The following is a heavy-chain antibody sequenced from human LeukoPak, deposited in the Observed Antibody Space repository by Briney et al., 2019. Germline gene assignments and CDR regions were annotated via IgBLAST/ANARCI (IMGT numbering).Heavy chain of an antibody. D-gene: IGHD5-24*01. J-gene: IGHJ4*02. Sequence: PGGSLRLSCAASGFTFSSYGMSWVRQAPGKGLEWVSCISHSSSYIYYADSLKGRFTISRDNAKNSLYLHINSLRAEDTAVYHCARGLGRDGYKIPPDDYWGPGTLVTVSS. V-gene: IGHV3-21*01. CDR3: ARGLGRDGYKIPPDDY. CDR1: GFTFSSYG. CDR2: ISHSSSYI.